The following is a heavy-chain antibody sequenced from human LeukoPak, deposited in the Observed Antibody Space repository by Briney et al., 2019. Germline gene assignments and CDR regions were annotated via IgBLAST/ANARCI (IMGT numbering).Heavy chain of an antibody. V-gene: IGHV1-2*02. CDR3: ARGYALYSGRYIDFDY. CDR1: GYTFTGHY. J-gene: IGHJ4*02. D-gene: IGHD1-26*01. CDR2: INPNNGGT. Sequence: ASVKVSCKASGYTFTGHYMHWVRRAPGQGMEWMGGINPNNGGTNYAQKFQGSVTMTRDTSISTAYVELRRLRSDDTAVYYCARGYALYSGRYIDFDYWGQGTLVTVSS.